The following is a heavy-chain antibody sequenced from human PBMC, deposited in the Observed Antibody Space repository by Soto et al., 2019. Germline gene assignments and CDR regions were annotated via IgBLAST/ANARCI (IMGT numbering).Heavy chain of an antibody. CDR1: GYTFTSYD. D-gene: IGHD3-16*01. J-gene: IGHJ6*02. CDR2: MNPNSGNA. CDR3: ARGAEPGETYYYYGMDV. Sequence: QVQLVQSGAEVKKPGASVKVSCKASGYTFTSYDINWVRQATGHGLEWMAWMNPNSGNAGYAQKFQCRVTMTRNTSISTAYMELSSLRSEDTAVYYCARGAEPGETYYYYGMDVWGQGTTVTVSS. V-gene: IGHV1-8*01.